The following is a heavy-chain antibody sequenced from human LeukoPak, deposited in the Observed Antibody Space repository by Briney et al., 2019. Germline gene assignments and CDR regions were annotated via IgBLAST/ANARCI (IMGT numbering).Heavy chain of an antibody. CDR3: AKAQSMITFGGVIVIGPYYFDY. CDR2: ISGSGGST. CDR1: GCTFSSYA. J-gene: IGHJ4*02. Sequence: PGGSLRLSCAASGCTFSSYAMSWVRQAPGKGLEWVSAISGSGGSTYYADSVKGRFTISRDNSKNTLYLQMNSLRAEDTAVYYCAKAQSMITFGGVIVIGPYYFDYWGQGTLVTVSS. V-gene: IGHV3-23*01. D-gene: IGHD3-16*02.